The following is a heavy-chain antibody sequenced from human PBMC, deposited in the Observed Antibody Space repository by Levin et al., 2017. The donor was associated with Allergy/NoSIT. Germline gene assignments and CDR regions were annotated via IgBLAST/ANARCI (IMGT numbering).Heavy chain of an antibody. Sequence: GESLKISCKVSGYTLTELSMHWVRQAPGKGLEWMGGFDPEDGETIYAQKFQGRVTMTEDTSTDTAYMELSSLRSEDTAVYYCATGDGYSYGTRIHAFDIWGQGTMVTVSS. CDR1: GYTLTELS. CDR3: ATGDGYSYGTRIHAFDI. D-gene: IGHD5-18*01. V-gene: IGHV1-24*01. CDR2: FDPEDGET. J-gene: IGHJ3*02.